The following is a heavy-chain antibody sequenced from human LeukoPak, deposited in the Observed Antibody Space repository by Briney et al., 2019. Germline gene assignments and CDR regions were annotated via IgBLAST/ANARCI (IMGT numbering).Heavy chain of an antibody. CDR3: ARLLRGYNYGYDIRSIDY. CDR2: IYYRGST. V-gene: IGHV4-59*04. CDR1: GDSISSYY. J-gene: IGHJ4*02. Sequence: PSETLSLTCTVSGDSISSYYWSWIRQPPGKGLEWIGYIYYRGSTYYSPSLNSRVTISVDTSKNQFSLKLSSVTAADTAVYYCARLLRGYNYGYDIRSIDYWGQGTLVTVSS. D-gene: IGHD3-16*01.